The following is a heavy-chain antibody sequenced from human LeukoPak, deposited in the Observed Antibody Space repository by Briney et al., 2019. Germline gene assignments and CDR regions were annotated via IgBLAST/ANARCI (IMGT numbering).Heavy chain of an antibody. Sequence: TGGSLRLSCAASGFTFSTYGMNWVRQAPGKGLEWLSYISTSSSAMYYADSVKGRFTISGDNAKNSLYLQMNSLRAEDTAVYYCARERGGGYSRYFDYWGQGTLVTVSS. V-gene: IGHV3-48*04. CDR2: ISTSSSAM. CDR1: GFTFSTYG. J-gene: IGHJ4*02. CDR3: ARERGGGYSRYFDY. D-gene: IGHD2-15*01.